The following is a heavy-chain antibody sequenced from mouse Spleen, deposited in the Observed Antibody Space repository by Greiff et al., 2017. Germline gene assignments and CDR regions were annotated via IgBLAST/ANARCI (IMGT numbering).Heavy chain of an antibody. CDR2: ISDGGSYT. D-gene: IGHD2-3*01. J-gene: IGHJ4*01. Sequence: EVKLVESGGGLVKPGGSLKLSCAASGFTFSSYAMSWVRQTPEKRLEWVATISDGGSYTYYPDNVKGRFTISRDNAKNNLYLQMSHLKSEDTAMYYCARGRGNIWDGYYYYAMDYWGQGTSVTVSS. CDR3: ARGRGNIWDGYYYYAMDY. CDR1: GFTFSSYA. V-gene: IGHV5-4*03.